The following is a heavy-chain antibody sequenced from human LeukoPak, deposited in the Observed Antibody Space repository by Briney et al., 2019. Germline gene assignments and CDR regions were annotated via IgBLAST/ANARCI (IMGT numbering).Heavy chain of an antibody. CDR2: ISRQGDTI. V-gene: IGHV3-48*04. D-gene: IGHD2-21*02. J-gene: IGHJ4*02. Sequence: PGGSLRLSCAASGFTFSSYSMNWVRQAPGKGLDWVSHISRQGDTIEYADSVRGRFTISRDNAKNSLYLQMNLLRVEDTAVYFCARVRRGGDSRYFDYWGQGALVTVSS. CDR3: ARVRRGGDSRYFDY. CDR1: GFTFSSYS.